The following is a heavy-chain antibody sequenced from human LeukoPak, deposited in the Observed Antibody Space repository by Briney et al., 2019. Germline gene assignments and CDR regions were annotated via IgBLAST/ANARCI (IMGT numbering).Heavy chain of an antibody. CDR1: GFTVSSDY. J-gene: IGHJ3*02. D-gene: IGHD3-9*01. CDR2: IYSGGST. V-gene: IGHV3-53*01. CDR3: ARENYDILTGPGAFDI. Sequence: PGGSLRLSCAASGFTVSSDYMSWVRQAPGKGLEWVSVIYSGGSTYYADSVKGRFTISRDNSKNTLYLQMNSLRAEDTAVYYCARENYDILTGPGAFDIWGQGTMVTVSS.